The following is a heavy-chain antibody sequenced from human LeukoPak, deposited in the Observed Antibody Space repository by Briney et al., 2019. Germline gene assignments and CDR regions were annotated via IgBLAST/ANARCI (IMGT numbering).Heavy chain of an antibody. D-gene: IGHD4-23*01. CDR1: GFTFSSYH. CDR2: IASDGSST. CDR3: ARGRPHGNDY. Sequence: GGSLRLSCAASGFTFSSYHMNWVRQAPGKGLVWVSRIASDGSSTTYADSVKGRFSISRDNAMNTLYLQMNSLRVEDTAVYYCARGRPHGNDYWGQGTLVTVSS. V-gene: IGHV3-74*01. J-gene: IGHJ4*02.